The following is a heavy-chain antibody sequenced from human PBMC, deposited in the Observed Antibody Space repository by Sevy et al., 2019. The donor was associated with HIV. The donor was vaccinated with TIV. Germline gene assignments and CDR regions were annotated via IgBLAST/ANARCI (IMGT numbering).Heavy chain of an antibody. Sequence: ASVKVSCKASGGTFSSYAISWVRQAPGQVLEWMGGIIPIFGTANYAQKFQGRVTITADESTSTAYMELSSLRSEDTAVYYCARDSYDSSGYYWWYFDYWGQGTLVTVSS. J-gene: IGHJ4*02. CDR1: GGTFSSYA. CDR3: ARDSYDSSGYYWWYFDY. V-gene: IGHV1-69*13. CDR2: IIPIFGTA. D-gene: IGHD3-22*01.